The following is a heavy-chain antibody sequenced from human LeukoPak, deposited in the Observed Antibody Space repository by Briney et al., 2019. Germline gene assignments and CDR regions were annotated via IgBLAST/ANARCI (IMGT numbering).Heavy chain of an antibody. J-gene: IGHJ6*03. CDR2: VDHTGST. Sequence: ASETLSLTCSVSDDSITMYYWTWIRQPPGKGLEWIGYVDHTGSTNFNPSLNGRVSISRDTTKNLFSLRLRSVTAADTAVYFCARGRVSSSTWYSTYYYYFYMDVWGKGTTVTVSS. CDR3: ARGRVSSSTWYSTYYYYFYMDV. D-gene: IGHD1-1*01. V-gene: IGHV4-59*01. CDR1: DDSITMYY.